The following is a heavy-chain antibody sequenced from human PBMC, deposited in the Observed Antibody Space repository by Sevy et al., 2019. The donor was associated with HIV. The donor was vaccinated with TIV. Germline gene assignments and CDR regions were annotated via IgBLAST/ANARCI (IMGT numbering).Heavy chain of an antibody. Sequence: GGSLRLSCAASGFTFGNYAMTWVRQAAGKGLEWVSSISGTGGTTYYADSVKGRLTISRDNSKNTLYIQMNSLRAEDTAVYYCAKDRIEGARKLDYWGQGTLVTVSS. CDR1: GFTFGNYA. CDR3: AKDRIEGARKLDY. D-gene: IGHD1-26*01. CDR2: ISGTGGTT. J-gene: IGHJ4*02. V-gene: IGHV3-23*01.